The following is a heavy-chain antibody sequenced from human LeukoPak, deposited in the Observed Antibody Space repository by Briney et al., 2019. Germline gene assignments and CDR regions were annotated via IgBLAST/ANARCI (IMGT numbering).Heavy chain of an antibody. Sequence: ASVKVSCKASGGTFSSYAISWVRQAPGQGLEWMGGIIPIFGTANYAQKFQGRVTITADESTSTAYMELSSLRSEDTAVYYCAREGEYGHGPFDYWGQGTLVTVSS. V-gene: IGHV1-69*13. CDR3: AREGEYGHGPFDY. J-gene: IGHJ4*02. CDR2: IIPIFGTA. CDR1: GGTFSSYA. D-gene: IGHD3-16*01.